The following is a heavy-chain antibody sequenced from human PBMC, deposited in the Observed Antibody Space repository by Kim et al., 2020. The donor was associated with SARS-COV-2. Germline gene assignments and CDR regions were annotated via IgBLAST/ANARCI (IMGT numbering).Heavy chain of an antibody. D-gene: IGHD1-20*01. V-gene: IGHV4-28*01. Sequence: TPSLKSRATMSVDTSKNQFSLTLSGVTAVDTAVYYCARYINGTGGRYFDYWGQGTLVTVSS. J-gene: IGHJ4*02. CDR3: ARYINGTGGRYFDY.